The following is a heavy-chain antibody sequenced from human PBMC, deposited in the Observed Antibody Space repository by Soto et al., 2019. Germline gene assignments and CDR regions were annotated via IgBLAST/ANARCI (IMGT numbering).Heavy chain of an antibody. CDR1: GGSFSGYY. CDR3: ARGDVTTVPNFDY. D-gene: IGHD4-17*01. J-gene: IGHJ4*02. Sequence: SETLSLTCAVYGGSFSGYYWSWIRQPPGKGLEWIGEINHSGSTNYNPSLKSRVTISVDTSKNQFSLKLSSVTAADTAVYYCARGDVTTVPNFDYWGQGTMVTVYS. CDR2: INHSGST. V-gene: IGHV4-34*01.